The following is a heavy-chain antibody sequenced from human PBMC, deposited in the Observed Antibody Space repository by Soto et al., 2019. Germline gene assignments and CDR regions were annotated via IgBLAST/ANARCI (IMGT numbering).Heavy chain of an antibody. CDR3: ERVKPSTGMDV. CDR1: GDSISSSSYY. Sequence: SETLSLTCTVSGDSISSSSYYWGWIRQSPGKGLEWIGSIFYSGSTYYIPTLRSRVTISVVTSKNQFSLKLSSVTAADTAVYYCERVKPSTGMDVWGQGTTVTVYS. J-gene: IGHJ6*02. V-gene: IGHV4-39*01. CDR2: IFYSGST.